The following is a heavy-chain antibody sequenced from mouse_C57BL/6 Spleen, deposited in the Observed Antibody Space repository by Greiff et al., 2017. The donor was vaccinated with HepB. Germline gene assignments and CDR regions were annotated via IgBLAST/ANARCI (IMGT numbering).Heavy chain of an antibody. J-gene: IGHJ3*01. D-gene: IGHD2-5*01. V-gene: IGHV5-17*01. CDR2: ISSGSSTI. CDR1: GFTFSDYG. CDR3: ARTGSYSSFAY. Sequence: EVQVVESGGGLVKPGGSLKLSCAASGFTFSDYGMHWVRQAPEKGLEWVAYISSGSSTIYYADTVKGRFTISRDNAKNTLFLQMTSLRSEDTAMYYCARTGSYSSFAYWGQGTLVTVSA.